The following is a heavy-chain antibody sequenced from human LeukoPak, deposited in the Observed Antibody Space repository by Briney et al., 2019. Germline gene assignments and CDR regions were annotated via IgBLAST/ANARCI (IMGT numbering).Heavy chain of an antibody. J-gene: IGHJ4*02. CDR1: GYTFTDHY. CDR3: ARDHNWGPDY. Sequence: ASVTVSCQALGYTFTDHYFHWLRQAPGQGIEWMGWIHPGRGDTNIAQKFQGSVSLTRDMSISTAYMELSRLTSDDTAVYYCARDHNWGPDYWGQGTLVSVSS. V-gene: IGHV1-2*02. D-gene: IGHD7-27*01. CDR2: IHPGRGDT.